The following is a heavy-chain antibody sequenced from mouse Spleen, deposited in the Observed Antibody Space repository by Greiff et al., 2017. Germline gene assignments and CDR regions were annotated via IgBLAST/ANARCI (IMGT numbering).Heavy chain of an antibody. CDR1: GFDFSRYW. CDR3: ARRGIYYDYDGYAMDY. CDR2: INPDSSTI. V-gene: IGHV4-1*02. J-gene: IGHJ4*01. Sequence: EVQRVESGGGLVQPGGSLKLSCAASGFDFSRYWMSWVRQAPGKGLEWIGEINPDSSTINYTPSLKDKFIISRDNAKNTLYLQMSKVRSEDTALYYCARRGIYYDYDGYAMDYWGQGTSVTVSS. D-gene: IGHD2-4*01.